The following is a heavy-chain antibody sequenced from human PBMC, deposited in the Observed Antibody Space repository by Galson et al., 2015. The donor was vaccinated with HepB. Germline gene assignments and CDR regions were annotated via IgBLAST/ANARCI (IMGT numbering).Heavy chain of an antibody. CDR1: GGSISSYY. D-gene: IGHD6-13*01. CDR3: ARSIAAAGLPYYYGMDV. V-gene: IGHV4-59*01. J-gene: IGHJ6*02. CDR2: IYYRGNT. Sequence: ETLSLPCTVSGGSISSYYWSWFRPPPGKGLEWLGYIYYRGNTTYNPSLRSRVTLSVDTSKNQFSLKLSSVTAADTAVYYCARSIAAAGLPYYYGMDVWGQGTTVTVSS.